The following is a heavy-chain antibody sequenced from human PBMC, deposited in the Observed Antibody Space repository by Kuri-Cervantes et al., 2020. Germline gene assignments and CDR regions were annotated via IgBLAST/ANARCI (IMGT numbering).Heavy chain of an antibody. CDR3: ARAGVATIKPGGYYYYYMDV. J-gene: IGHJ6*03. V-gene: IGHV3-74*01. CDR2: INSDGSST. D-gene: IGHD5-12*01. Sequence: GGSLRLSCAASGFTVSSNYMSWVRQAPGKGLEWVSRINSDGSSTSYADSVKGRFTISRDNAKNTLYLQMNSLRAEDTAVYYCARAGVATIKPGGYYYYYMDVWGKGTTVTVSS. CDR1: GFTVSSNY.